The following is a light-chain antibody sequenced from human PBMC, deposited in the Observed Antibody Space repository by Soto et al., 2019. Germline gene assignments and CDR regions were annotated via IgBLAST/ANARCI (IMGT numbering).Light chain of an antibody. J-gene: IGLJ1*01. V-gene: IGLV1-47*01. CDR2: RNN. CDR3: KSYAGSNTYV. CDR1: RSNIGRNF. Sequence: QSVLTQSPSASGTPGQRVTISCSGSRSNIGRNFAYWYQHVPGTAPRLLIQRNNERPSGVPDRFSGSKSGTSVSLAISGLRSDDEADYFCKSYAGSNTYVFXSGTKVTV.